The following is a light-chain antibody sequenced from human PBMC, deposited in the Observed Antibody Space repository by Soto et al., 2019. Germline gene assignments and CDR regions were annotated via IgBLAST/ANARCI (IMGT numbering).Light chain of an antibody. Sequence: ELVLTQSPGILSLSPGERATLSCRASQSVRSTYLAWYQQKPGQAPRLLIHGASSRATGSPDRFSGSGSGTDFTLTISRREPEDFAVYYCQYYSSSLSITFGQGTRLDIK. CDR2: GAS. CDR1: QSVRSTY. CDR3: QYYSSSLSIT. V-gene: IGKV3-20*01. J-gene: IGKJ5*01.